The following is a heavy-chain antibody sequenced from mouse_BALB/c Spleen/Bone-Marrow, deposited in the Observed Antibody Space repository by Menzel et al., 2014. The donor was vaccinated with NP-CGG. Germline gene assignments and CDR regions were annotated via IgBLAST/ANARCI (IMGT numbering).Heavy chain of an antibody. Sequence: EVHLVESGGGLVQPGGSLKLSCAASGFTFSSYGMSWVRQTPDKRLELVANINSDGGSTYYSDSVKGRFTISRDDAKNTLNLQMSSLKSEDTAMYYCSRGVDHYSWFAYWGQGTLVTVPA. D-gene: IGHD1-2*01. CDR1: GFTFSSYG. CDR3: SRGVDHYSWFAY. J-gene: IGHJ3*01. CDR2: INSDGGST. V-gene: IGHV5-6-3*01.